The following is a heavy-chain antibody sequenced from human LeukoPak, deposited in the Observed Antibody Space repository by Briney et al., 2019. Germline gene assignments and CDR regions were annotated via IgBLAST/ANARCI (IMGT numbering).Heavy chain of an antibody. CDR1: GGSISSSSYY. D-gene: IGHD3-22*01. CDR2: IYDSGST. V-gene: IGHV4-61*01. Sequence: PSETLSLTCTVSGGSISSSSYYWTWIRQPPGKGLEWIGYIYDSGSTNYNSSLKSRVTISVDTSKSQLSLKLSSVIASDTAVYYCARGSGARDNSGYRFDYWGQGTLVTVSS. J-gene: IGHJ4*02. CDR3: ARGSGARDNSGYRFDY.